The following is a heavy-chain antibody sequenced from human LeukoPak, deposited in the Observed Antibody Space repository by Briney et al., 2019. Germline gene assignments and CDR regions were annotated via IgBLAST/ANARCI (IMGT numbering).Heavy chain of an antibody. CDR1: GFTFTSYS. D-gene: IGHD5-12*01. CDR3: AKGRSGYKYYFDY. J-gene: IGHJ4*02. CDR2: ISGSGGST. Sequence: PGGSLRLSCAASGFTFTSYSMSWVRQAPGKGLEWVSAISGSGGSTYYADSVKGRFTTSRDNSKITLYLQMISLRAEDAAVCYCAKGRSGYKYYFDYWGQGTLVTVSS. V-gene: IGHV3-23*01.